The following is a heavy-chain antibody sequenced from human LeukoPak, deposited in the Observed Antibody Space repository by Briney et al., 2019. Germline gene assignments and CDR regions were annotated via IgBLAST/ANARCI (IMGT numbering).Heavy chain of an antibody. CDR3: AKGTYSSSWSDFDY. J-gene: IGHJ4*02. Sequence: GGSLRLSCAASGFTFSSYAMSWVRQAPGKGLEWVSAISGSGGSTYYADSVKGRFTISRDNSKNALYLQMNSLRAEDTAVYYCAKGTYSSSWSDFDYWGQGTLVTVSS. D-gene: IGHD6-13*01. CDR1: GFTFSSYA. CDR2: ISGSGGST. V-gene: IGHV3-23*01.